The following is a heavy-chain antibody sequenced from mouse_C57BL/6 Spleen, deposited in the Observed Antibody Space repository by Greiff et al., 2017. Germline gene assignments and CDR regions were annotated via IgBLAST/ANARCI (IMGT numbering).Heavy chain of an antibody. D-gene: IGHD1-1*01. Sequence: EVQRVESGGGLVQPGGSLSLSCAASGFTFTDYYMSWVRQPPGKALEWLGFIRNKANGYTTEYSASVKGRFTIARDNSQSILYRQMEALRAEDSATYYCASDDGSYYAMDDWGQGTSVTVSS. J-gene: IGHJ4*01. CDR2: IRNKANGYTT. V-gene: IGHV7-3*01. CDR3: ASDDGSYYAMDD. CDR1: GFTFTDYY.